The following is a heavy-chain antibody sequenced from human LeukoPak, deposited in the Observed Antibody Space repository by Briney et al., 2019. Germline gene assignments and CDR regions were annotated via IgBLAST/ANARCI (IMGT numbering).Heavy chain of an antibody. V-gene: IGHV3-74*01. CDR2: INSDGSST. CDR1: GFTFSSYW. CDR3: ARSSNWNYVLGAFDI. D-gene: IGHD1-7*01. Sequence: GGSLRLSCAASGFTFSSYWMHWVRQAPGKGLVWVSRINSDGSSTSYADSVKGRFTISRDNAKNSLYLQMNSLRAEDTALYYCARSSNWNYVLGAFDIWGQGTMVTVSS. J-gene: IGHJ3*02.